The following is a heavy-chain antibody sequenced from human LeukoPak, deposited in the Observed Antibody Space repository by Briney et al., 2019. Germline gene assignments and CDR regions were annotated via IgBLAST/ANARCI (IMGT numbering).Heavy chain of an antibody. V-gene: IGHV3-23*01. Sequence: GGSLRLSCAASGFTFSSYSMSWVRQAPGKGLEWVSAISSSGGSTYYADSVKGRFTISRDNSKNTLYLQMNSLRAEDTAVYYCAKDSRPAYYDILTGCYFDYWGXGTLVTVSS. D-gene: IGHD3-9*01. CDR1: GFTFSSYS. CDR3: AKDSRPAYYDILTGCYFDY. J-gene: IGHJ4*02. CDR2: ISSSGGST.